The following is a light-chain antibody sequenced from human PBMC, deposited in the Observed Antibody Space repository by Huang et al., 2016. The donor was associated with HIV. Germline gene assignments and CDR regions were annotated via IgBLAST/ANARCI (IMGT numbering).Light chain of an antibody. V-gene: IGKV3-15*01. CDR3: QQYNNLPRT. CDR2: GAS. Sequence: ERVMTQSPDLLSVSPGETATLSCRASQDVSSNLAWYRLKPGQAPSLLIYGASTRVSGIPARVNGSGSERAFTLTISSVQSRDFAVYYCQQYNNLPRTCGQGTKLEIK. CDR1: QDVSSN. J-gene: IGKJ2*01.